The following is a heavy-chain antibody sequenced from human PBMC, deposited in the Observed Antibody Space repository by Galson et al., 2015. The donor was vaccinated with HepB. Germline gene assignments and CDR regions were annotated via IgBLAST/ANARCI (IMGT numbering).Heavy chain of an antibody. CDR3: ARDESTWFGELTAVDI. D-gene: IGHD3-10*01. CDR1: GDSVSSNSAA. V-gene: IGHV6-1*01. J-gene: IGHJ3*02. CDR2: TYYRSTWYT. Sequence: CAISGDSVSSNSAAWNWIRQSPSRGLEWLGRTYYRSTWYTDYALSVKSRITINPDTSKNQFSLQLNSLTPEDTAVYYCARDESTWFGELTAVDIWGQGTMVTVSS.